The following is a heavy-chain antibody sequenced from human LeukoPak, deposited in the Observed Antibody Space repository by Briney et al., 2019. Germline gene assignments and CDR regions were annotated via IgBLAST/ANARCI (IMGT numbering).Heavy chain of an antibody. J-gene: IGHJ4*02. Sequence: SETLSLPCTVSGGSISGYYWSWIRHPPGKGLEWIGYIYYSGSTNYNPSLKSRVTISVDTSKNQFSLKLSSVTAADTAVYYCARGGGPAGDYYDSSGYYQLDYWGQGTLVTVSS. D-gene: IGHD3-22*01. CDR1: GGSISGYY. CDR3: ARGGGPAGDYYDSSGYYQLDY. CDR2: IYYSGST. V-gene: IGHV4-59*08.